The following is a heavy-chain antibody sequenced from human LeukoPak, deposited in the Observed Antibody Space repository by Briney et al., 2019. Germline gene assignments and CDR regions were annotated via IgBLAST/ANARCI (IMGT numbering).Heavy chain of an antibody. Sequence: PSETLSLTCTVSGGSISSYYWGWIRQPPGKGLEWIGTIHRSGSTYYNPSLKSRVTISVDTSKNQFSLKQSSVTAADTAVYYCARHRTRYNWNYAVDYWGQGTLVTVSS. CDR3: ARHRTRYNWNYAVDY. J-gene: IGHJ4*02. D-gene: IGHD1-7*01. V-gene: IGHV4-59*08. CDR2: IHRSGST. CDR1: GGSISSYY.